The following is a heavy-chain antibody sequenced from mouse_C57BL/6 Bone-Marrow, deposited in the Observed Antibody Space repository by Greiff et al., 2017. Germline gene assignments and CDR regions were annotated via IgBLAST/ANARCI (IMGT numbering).Heavy chain of an antibody. CDR3: ASGHYGSSYWYFDV. Sequence: QVPLQQPGAELVKPGASVKLSCKASGYTFTSYWMHWVKQRPGQGLEWIGMIHPNNGSTNYNEKFKSKATLTVDKSSSTAYMQLRSLTSEDSAVSYCASGHYGSSYWYFDVWGTGTTVTVSS. V-gene: IGHV1-64*01. CDR2: IHPNNGST. D-gene: IGHD1-1*01. J-gene: IGHJ1*03. CDR1: GYTFTSYW.